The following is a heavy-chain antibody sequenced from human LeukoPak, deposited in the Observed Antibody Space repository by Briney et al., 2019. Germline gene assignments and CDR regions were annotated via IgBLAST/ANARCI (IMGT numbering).Heavy chain of an antibody. CDR2: ISGSGGST. J-gene: IGHJ4*02. CDR1: GFTFSSYA. D-gene: IGHD3-3*01. Sequence: GGSLRLSCTASGFTFSSYAMSWVRQAPGKGLEWVSAISGSGGSTYCADSVKGRFTISRDNSKNTLYLQMNSLRAEDTAVYYCAKRLLRFLDLIGYWGQGTLVTVSS. CDR3: AKRLLRFLDLIGY. V-gene: IGHV3-23*01.